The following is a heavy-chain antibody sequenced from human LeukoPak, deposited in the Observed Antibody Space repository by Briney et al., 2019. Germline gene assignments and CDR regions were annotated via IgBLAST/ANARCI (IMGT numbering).Heavy chain of an antibody. Sequence: GGTLRLSCAGSGFTLSNYGMSWVRQAPGKGLEWVSSISGSGFNTFYSDSVKGRFAISRDNPKNTLYLQMNSLRAEDTAVYYCAREIGYSNLDHWGQGTLVTVSS. J-gene: IGHJ5*02. CDR2: ISGSGFNT. V-gene: IGHV3-23*01. CDR3: AREIGYSNLDH. D-gene: IGHD4-11*01. CDR1: GFTLSNYG.